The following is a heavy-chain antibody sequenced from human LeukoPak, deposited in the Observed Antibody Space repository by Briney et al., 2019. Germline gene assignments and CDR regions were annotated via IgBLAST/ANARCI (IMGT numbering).Heavy chain of an antibody. CDR2: ISAYNGNT. Sequence: GASVKVSYKASGYTFTSYGISWVRQAPGQGLEWMGWISAYNGNTNYAQKFQGRVTITADKSTSTAYMELSSLRSEDTAVYYCAVDCSSTSCYSYYYGMDVWGKGTTVTVSS. CDR1: GYTFTSYG. J-gene: IGHJ6*04. V-gene: IGHV1-18*01. CDR3: AVDCSSTSCYSYYYGMDV. D-gene: IGHD2-2*02.